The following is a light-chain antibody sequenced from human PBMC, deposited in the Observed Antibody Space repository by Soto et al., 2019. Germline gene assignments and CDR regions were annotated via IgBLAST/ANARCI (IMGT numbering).Light chain of an antibody. V-gene: IGLV2-14*01. Sequence: QSALTQPASVSGSPGQSITISCTGTSSDVGAYNFVSWYQQHPGRAPKLIIYEVNFRPSGISYRYSGSKSGNTASLTISGLQAEDEADYYCSSNTDSTTLHVIGTGTKLTVL. CDR3: SSNTDSTTLHV. J-gene: IGLJ1*01. CDR1: SSDVGAYNF. CDR2: EVN.